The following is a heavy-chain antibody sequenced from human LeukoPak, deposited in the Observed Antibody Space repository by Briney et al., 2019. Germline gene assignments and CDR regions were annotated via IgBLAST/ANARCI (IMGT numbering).Heavy chain of an antibody. D-gene: IGHD2-2*02. Sequence: SETLSLTCTVSDGSISSYYWSWIRQPPGKGLEWIGYIYYSGSTNYNPSLKSRVTISVDTSKNQFSLKLSSVTAADTAVYYCARATSGYTAFNDYWGQGTLVTVSS. V-gene: IGHV4-59*01. CDR2: IYYSGST. CDR1: DGSISSYY. J-gene: IGHJ4*02. CDR3: ARATSGYTAFNDY.